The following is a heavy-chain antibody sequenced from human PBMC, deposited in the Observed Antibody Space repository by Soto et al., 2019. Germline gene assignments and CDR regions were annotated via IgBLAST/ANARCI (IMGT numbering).Heavy chain of an antibody. CDR2: MNPNSGNT. CDR3: ARGKEQWLVAEYFQH. CDR1: GYTFTSYD. J-gene: IGHJ1*01. Sequence: ASVKVSCKASGYTFTSYDINWVRQATGQGLEWMGWMNPNSGNTGYAQKFQGRVTMTRNTSISTAYMELSSLRSEDTAVYYCARGKEQWLVAEYFQHWGQGTLVTVSS. V-gene: IGHV1-8*01. D-gene: IGHD6-19*01.